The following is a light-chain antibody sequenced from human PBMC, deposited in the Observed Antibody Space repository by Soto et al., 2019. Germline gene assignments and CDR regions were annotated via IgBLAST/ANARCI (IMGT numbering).Light chain of an antibody. CDR2: EVT. Sequence: QSALTQPPSASGSPGQSVTISCTGTNSVVGGYSYVSWHQQHPGKGPKLIIYEVTKRPSGVPARFSGSKSGNTASLTVSGLQTEDEADYYCNSYAGVKTFVVFGGGTKLTVL. V-gene: IGLV2-8*01. J-gene: IGLJ2*01. CDR3: NSYAGVKTFVV. CDR1: NSVVGGYSY.